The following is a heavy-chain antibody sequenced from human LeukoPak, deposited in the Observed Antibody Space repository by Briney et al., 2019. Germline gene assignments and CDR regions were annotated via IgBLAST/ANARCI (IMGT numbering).Heavy chain of an antibody. CDR3: VRQRYDDSGYKGLWFVP. CDR2: IYPADSDT. J-gene: IGHJ5*02. CDR1: GYSFTSYW. Sequence: RGESLKISCTASGYSFTSYWIDWVRQMPGKGLEWVGTIYPADSDTRYSPSFQGQVTISADKSINTAYLQWSSLKSSHTAMYYCVRQRYDDSGYKGLWFVPWGQGTLVTVSS. D-gene: IGHD3-22*01. V-gene: IGHV5-51*01.